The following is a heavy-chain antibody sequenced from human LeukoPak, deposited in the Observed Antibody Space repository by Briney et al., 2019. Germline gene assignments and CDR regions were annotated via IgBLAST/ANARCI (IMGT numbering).Heavy chain of an antibody. CDR3: ARDPLAVAGTSSDAFDI. Sequence: SETLSLTCTVSGGSISSYYWNWIRQPPGKGLEWIGYIYYSGSTNYNPSLKSRVTISVDTSKNQFSLKLSSVTAADTAVYYCARDPLAVAGTSSDAFDIWGQGTMVTVSS. J-gene: IGHJ3*02. D-gene: IGHD6-19*01. V-gene: IGHV4-59*01. CDR2: IYYSGST. CDR1: GGSISSYY.